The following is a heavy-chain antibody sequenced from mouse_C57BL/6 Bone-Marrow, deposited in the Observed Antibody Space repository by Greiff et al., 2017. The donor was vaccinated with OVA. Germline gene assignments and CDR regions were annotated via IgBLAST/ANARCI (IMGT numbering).Heavy chain of an antibody. CDR3: ARDADYGRGFDY. CDR2: SRNKANDYTT. D-gene: IGHD1-1*01. Sequence: EVQVVESGGGLVQSGRSLRLSCATSGFTFSDFYMEWVRQAPGKGLEWIAASRNKANDYTTEYSASVKGRFIVSRDTSQSILYLQMNALRAEDTAIYYCARDADYGRGFDYWGQGTTLTVSS. CDR1: GFTFSDFY. V-gene: IGHV7-1*01. J-gene: IGHJ2*01.